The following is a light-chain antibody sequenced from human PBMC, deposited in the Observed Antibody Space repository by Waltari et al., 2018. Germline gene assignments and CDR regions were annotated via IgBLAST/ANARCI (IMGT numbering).Light chain of an antibody. CDR1: QNITNY. CDR2: DSS. Sequence: DIQMTQSPSSLSASIGDRVTITCQASQNITNYLNWYQHKPGTAPHLLSYDSSSLETGVPSRLTGSGSATDFTFTISSLQPEDLATYYCQQYHNLLLTFGGGTKVEI. J-gene: IGKJ4*01. CDR3: QQYHNLLLT. V-gene: IGKV1-33*01.